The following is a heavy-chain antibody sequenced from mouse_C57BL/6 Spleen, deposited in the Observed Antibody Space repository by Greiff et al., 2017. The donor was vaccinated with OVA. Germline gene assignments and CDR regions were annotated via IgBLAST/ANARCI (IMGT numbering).Heavy chain of an antibody. CDR3: ARNDYQEDAMDY. CDR2: ISGGGGNT. J-gene: IGHJ4*01. CDR1: GFTFSSYT. D-gene: IGHD2-4*01. V-gene: IGHV5-9*01. Sequence: EVHLVESGGGLVKPGGSLKLSCAASGFTFSSYTMSWVRQTPEKRLEWVATISGGGGNTYYPDSVKGRFTISRDNAKNTLYLQMSSLRSEDTALYYCARNDYQEDAMDYWGQGTSVTVSS.